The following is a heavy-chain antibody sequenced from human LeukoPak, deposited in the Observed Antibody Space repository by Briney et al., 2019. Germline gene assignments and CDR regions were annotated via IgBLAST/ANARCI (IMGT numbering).Heavy chain of an antibody. V-gene: IGHV3-21*01. CDR1: GFRLSDYD. J-gene: IGHJ5*02. Sequence: PGRSLRLSCAASGFRLSDYDMNWVRQAPGKGLEWVSSISTGSRYIYYAYSVKGRFTISRDDAKNSLYLQMDYLRAEDTAVYYCARADCSGSTCYLRRSWFDPWGQGTLVTVSS. CDR3: ARADCSGSTCYLRRSWFDP. CDR2: ISTGSRYI. D-gene: IGHD2-2*01.